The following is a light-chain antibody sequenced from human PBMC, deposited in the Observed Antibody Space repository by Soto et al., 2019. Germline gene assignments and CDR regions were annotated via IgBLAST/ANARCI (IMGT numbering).Light chain of an antibody. J-gene: IGKJ2*01. CDR3: QQYGSSPPYT. CDR1: QSVSSSY. Sequence: EIVLTQSPGTLSLSPGERATLSCRASQSVSSSYLAWYQQKPGQAPRLLIYGASSRATGISDRFSGSGSGTDLPSTISRLEPEDVAVYYCQQYGSSPPYTFGPGTQLELK. V-gene: IGKV3-20*01. CDR2: GAS.